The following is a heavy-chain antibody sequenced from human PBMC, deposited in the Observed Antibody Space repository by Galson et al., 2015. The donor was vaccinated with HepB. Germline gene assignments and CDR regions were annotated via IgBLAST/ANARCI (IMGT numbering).Heavy chain of an antibody. V-gene: IGHV3-30*04. J-gene: IGHJ4*02. Sequence: SLRLSCAASGFAFSTYAMHWVRQAPGKGLEWVVLITHDGSNKYHADSVKGRFNISRDNSKNTLYLQMNNLRAEDTAVYYCAGGYSISWFSGLGYWGQGTLVTVSS. CDR3: AGGYSISWFSGLGY. CDR1: GFAFSTYA. CDR2: ITHDGSNK. D-gene: IGHD1-26*01.